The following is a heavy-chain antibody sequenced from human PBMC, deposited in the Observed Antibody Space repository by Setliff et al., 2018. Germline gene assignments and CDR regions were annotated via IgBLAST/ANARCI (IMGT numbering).Heavy chain of an antibody. Sequence: LRLSCAASGFTFSAYSMNWVRQAPGKGLEWVANINQGGSDQFYVESVKGRFTISRDNAKNSLYLQMNSLRVEDTAVYYCARDVFDFRTGQAGPWGQGTLVTVSS. D-gene: IGHD3-3*01. CDR1: GFTFSAYS. CDR2: INQGGSDQ. J-gene: IGHJ5*02. V-gene: IGHV3-7*01. CDR3: ARDVFDFRTGQAGP.